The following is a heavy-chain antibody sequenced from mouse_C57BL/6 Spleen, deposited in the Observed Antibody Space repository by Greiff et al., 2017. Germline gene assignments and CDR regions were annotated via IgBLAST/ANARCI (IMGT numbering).Heavy chain of an antibody. Sequence: EVKLMESEGGLVQPGSSMKLSCTASGFTFSDYYMAWVRQVPEKGLEWVANINYDGSSTYYLDSLKSRFIISRDNAKNILYLQMSSLKSEDTATYYCARGYYDYDGPYYFDSWGQGTTLPVSS. CDR3: ARGYYDYDGPYYFDS. CDR1: GFTFSDYY. D-gene: IGHD2-4*01. CDR2: INYDGSST. V-gene: IGHV5-16*01. J-gene: IGHJ2*01.